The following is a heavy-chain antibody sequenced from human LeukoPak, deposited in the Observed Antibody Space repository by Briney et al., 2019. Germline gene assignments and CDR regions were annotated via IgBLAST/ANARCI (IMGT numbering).Heavy chain of an antibody. D-gene: IGHD6-19*01. J-gene: IGHJ4*02. CDR1: GFTFSSYW. CDR2: INSDGSST. V-gene: IGHV3-74*01. CDR3: ARDQSPPGIAVAGIDN. Sequence: GGALRLSCAAPGFTFSSYWMHWVRQAPRKGLLWVSRINSDGSSTSYADSVKGGVTISRDNAKNTLYLQMNSLRAEDTAVYYRARDQSPPGIAVAGIDNCGQGTLVTVSS.